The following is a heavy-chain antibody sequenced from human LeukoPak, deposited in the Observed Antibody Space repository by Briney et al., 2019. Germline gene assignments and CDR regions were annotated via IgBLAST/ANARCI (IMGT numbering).Heavy chain of an antibody. CDR3: AKVGSYYYDSSGYSPDVYFDL. CDR2: ISGSGGST. CDR1: GFTFSSYG. Sequence: PGRSLRLSCAASGFTFSSYGMHWVRQAPGKGLEWVSAISGSGGSTYYADSVKGRFTISRDNSKNTLYLQMNSLRAEDTAVYYCAKVGSYYYDSSGYSPDVYFDLWGRGTLVTVSS. D-gene: IGHD3-22*01. J-gene: IGHJ2*01. V-gene: IGHV3-23*01.